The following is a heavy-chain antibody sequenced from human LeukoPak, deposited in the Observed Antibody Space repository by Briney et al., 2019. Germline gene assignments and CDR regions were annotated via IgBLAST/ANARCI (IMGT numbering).Heavy chain of an antibody. Sequence: GASVKVSCKASGYTFTSYGIIWVRQAPGQGLEWMGWISAYNGNTNYAQKLQGRVTMTTDTSTSTAYMELRSLRSDDTAVYYCARGYDFWSGYRSRWFDPWGQGTLVTVSS. CDR1: GYTFTSYG. CDR2: ISAYNGNT. J-gene: IGHJ5*02. CDR3: ARGYDFWSGYRSRWFDP. V-gene: IGHV1-18*01. D-gene: IGHD3-3*01.